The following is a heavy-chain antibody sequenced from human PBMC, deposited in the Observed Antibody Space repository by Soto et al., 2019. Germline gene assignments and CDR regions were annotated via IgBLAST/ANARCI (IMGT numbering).Heavy chain of an antibody. CDR3: ALWGFRDGNNSKYNYSGMDV. Sequence: VQLVQSGAEVMKPGSSVELSCKASGGTFNRCTISWVRQAPGQGLEWMGGIIPIFGTANYAQKFQGRVAIIADESTSAAYMELRSLRSEDTAVYYCALWGFRDGNNSKYNYSGMDVWGQGTTVTVSS. V-gene: IGHV1-69*01. CDR2: IIPIFGTA. CDR1: GGTFNRCT. J-gene: IGHJ6*02. D-gene: IGHD1-1*01.